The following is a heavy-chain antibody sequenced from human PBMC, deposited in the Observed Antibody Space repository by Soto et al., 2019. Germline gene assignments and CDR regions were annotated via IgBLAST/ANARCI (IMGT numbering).Heavy chain of an antibody. V-gene: IGHV4-31*03. J-gene: IGHJ5*02. CDR3: ARDNNHRISAYSSSPTYWFDP. D-gene: IGHD6-6*01. Sequence: SETLSLTCTVSGGSISSGGYYWSWIRQHPGKGLEWIGYIYYSGSTYYNPSLKSRVTISVDTSKNQFSLKLSSVTAADTAVYYRARDNNHRISAYSSSPTYWFDPWGQGTLVTGLL. CDR2: IYYSGST. CDR1: GGSISSGGYY.